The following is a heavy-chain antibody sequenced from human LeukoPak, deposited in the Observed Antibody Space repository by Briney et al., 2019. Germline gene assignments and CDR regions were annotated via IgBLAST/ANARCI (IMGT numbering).Heavy chain of an antibody. J-gene: IGHJ4*02. Sequence: GGSLRLSCAASGFTFSSYSMNWVRQAPGKGLEGVSYIISGSSTIYYADSVKGRFTISRDNAKNSLYLQMNSLRAEDTAVYYCARDGEYDPGYFDYWGQGTLVTVSS. CDR3: ARDGEYDPGYFDY. CDR1: GFTFSSYS. D-gene: IGHD2/OR15-2a*01. V-gene: IGHV3-48*01. CDR2: IISGSSTI.